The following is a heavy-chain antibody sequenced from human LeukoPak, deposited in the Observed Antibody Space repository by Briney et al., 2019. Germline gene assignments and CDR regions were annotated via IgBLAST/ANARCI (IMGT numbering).Heavy chain of an antibody. Sequence: PSETLSLTCTVSGGSISSYYWSWIRQPAGKGLEWIGRIYISGSTNYNPSLKSRVTMSVDTSKNQFSLKLSSVTAADTAVYYCAREYSSATPFYYYYYMDVWGKGTTVTISS. V-gene: IGHV4-4*07. CDR2: IYISGST. D-gene: IGHD6-19*01. CDR1: GGSISSYY. J-gene: IGHJ6*03. CDR3: AREYSSATPFYYYYYMDV.